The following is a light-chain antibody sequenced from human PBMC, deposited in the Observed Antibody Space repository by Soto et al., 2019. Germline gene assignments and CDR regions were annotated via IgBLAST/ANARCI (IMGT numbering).Light chain of an antibody. CDR1: RSISRH. J-gene: IGKJ4*01. Sequence: DIQMTQSPSSLSASVGDRVTITCRASRSISRHLNWYQQKPGKAPKLLIYGASSLQSGVPSRISGSGSGTDFTLTISSLQPEDFATYYCQQSYSAPLTFGGGTKVEIK. CDR3: QQSYSAPLT. V-gene: IGKV1-39*01. CDR2: GAS.